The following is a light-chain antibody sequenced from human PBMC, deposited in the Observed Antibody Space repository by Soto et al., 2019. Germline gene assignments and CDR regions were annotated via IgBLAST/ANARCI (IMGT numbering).Light chain of an antibody. Sequence: QLVLTQSPSASASLGASVKLTCTLSSGHSSYAIAWHQQQPEKGPRYLMKLNSDGSHYKGDGIPDRFSGSSSGAERYLSISSLQSDVEADYYCQTWGTGSGAVFGGGTKLTVL. CDR2: LNSDGSH. CDR3: QTWGTGSGAV. J-gene: IGLJ2*01. CDR1: SGHSSYA. V-gene: IGLV4-69*01.